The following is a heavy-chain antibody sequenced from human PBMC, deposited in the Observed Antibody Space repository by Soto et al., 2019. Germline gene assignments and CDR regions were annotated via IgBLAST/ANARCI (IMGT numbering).Heavy chain of an antibody. V-gene: IGHV3-23*04. CDR2: INGADSVGTATT. Sequence: EVQLVVSGGGLVQPGGSLTLSCEASGFTASSSAMGWVRRAPGKGLEWVSSINGADSVGTATTYYAESLKGRVTISRDHFKNTLYLQLNSLRPEDTAVYFWAKDGRDVPYYFDYWGQGALVTVSS. CDR3: AKDGRDVPYYFDY. CDR1: GFTASSSA. J-gene: IGHJ4*02.